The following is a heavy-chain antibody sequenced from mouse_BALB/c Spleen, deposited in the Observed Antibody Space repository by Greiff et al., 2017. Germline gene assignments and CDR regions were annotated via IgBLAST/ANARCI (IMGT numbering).Heavy chain of an antibody. V-gene: IGHV1S137*01. CDR3: AREGPLLGRAWFAY. CDR2: ISTYYGDA. D-gene: IGHD4-1*01. Sequence: QVQLQQSGAELVRPGVSVKISCKGSGYTFTDYAMHWVKQSHAKSLEWIGVISTYYGDASYNQKFKGKATMTVDKSSSTAYMELARLTSEDSAIYYCAREGPLLGRAWFAYWGQGTLVTVSA. J-gene: IGHJ3*01. CDR1: GYTFTDYA.